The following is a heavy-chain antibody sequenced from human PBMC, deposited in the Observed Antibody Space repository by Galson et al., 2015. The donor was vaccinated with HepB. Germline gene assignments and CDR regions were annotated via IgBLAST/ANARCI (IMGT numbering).Heavy chain of an antibody. CDR2: ISGGGSST. V-gene: IGHV3-23*01. J-gene: IGHJ6*02. CDR1: GFTFTSYA. CDR3: AKEPNYYGMDV. Sequence: SLRLSCAASGFTFTSYAMSWVRQAPGRGLEWVSAISGGGSSTFYADSVKGRFTISRDNSKNTLYLQMNSLRAEDTAVYYCAKEPNYYGMDVWGQGTTVTVSS.